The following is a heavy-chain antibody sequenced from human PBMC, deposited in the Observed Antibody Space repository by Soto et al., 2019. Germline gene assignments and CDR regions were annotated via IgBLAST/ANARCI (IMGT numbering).Heavy chain of an antibody. J-gene: IGHJ4*02. CDR1: VFSIISSGFF. D-gene: IGHD2-21*01. CDR3: ARETYLHMARNEL. Sequence: SDTLCLTCTVSVFSIISSGFFWTFLRQPPGKGLEWLGYIYYSGNTYYNPSLKGRLIISIDTSRNQFSLSLNSVTSAETAVYFCARETYLHMARNELWGQRDQVTVSS. V-gene: IGHV4-30-4*02. CDR2: IYYSGNT.